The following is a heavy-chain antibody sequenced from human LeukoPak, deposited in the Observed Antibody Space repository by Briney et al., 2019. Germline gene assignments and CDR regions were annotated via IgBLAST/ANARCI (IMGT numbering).Heavy chain of an antibody. D-gene: IGHD4-17*01. CDR1: GFTFGDYA. CDR3: TRIYDYGDSYYYYYYMDV. Sequence: PGGSLRLSCTASGFTFGDYAMSWFRQAPGKGLEWVVFIRSKAYGGTTEYAASVKGRFTISRDDSKSIAYLQMNSLKTEDTAVYYCTRIYDYGDSYYYYYYMDVWGKGTTVTVSS. J-gene: IGHJ6*03. CDR2: IRSKAYGGTT. V-gene: IGHV3-49*03.